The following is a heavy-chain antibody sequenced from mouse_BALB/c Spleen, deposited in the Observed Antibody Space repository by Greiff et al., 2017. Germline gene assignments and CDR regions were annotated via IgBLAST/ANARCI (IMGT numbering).Heavy chain of an antibody. CDR2: ISSGGSYT. D-gene: IGHD1-1*01. V-gene: IGHV5-6*01. CDR3: ARQNYYGSRNYAMDY. Sequence: EVQVVESGGDLVKPGGSLKLSCAASGFTFSSYGMSWVRQTPDKRLEWVATISSGGSYTYYPDSVKGRFTISRDNAKNTLYLQMSSLKSEDTAMYYCARQNYYGSRNYAMDYWGQGTSVTVSS. CDR1: GFTFSSYG. J-gene: IGHJ4*01.